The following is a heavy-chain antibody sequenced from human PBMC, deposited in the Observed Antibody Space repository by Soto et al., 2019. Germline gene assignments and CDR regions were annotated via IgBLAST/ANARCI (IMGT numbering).Heavy chain of an antibody. J-gene: IGHJ4*02. CDR1: GFTFSSYA. V-gene: IGHV3-30-3*01. CDR2: ISYDGSNK. D-gene: IGHD6-19*01. Sequence: PGGSLRLSCAASGFTFSSYAMHWVRQAPGKGLEWVAVISYDGSNKYYADSVKGRFTISRDNSKNTLYLQMNSLRAEDTAVYYCARERGQWLIHYYFDYWGQGTLVTVSS. CDR3: ARERGQWLIHYYFDY.